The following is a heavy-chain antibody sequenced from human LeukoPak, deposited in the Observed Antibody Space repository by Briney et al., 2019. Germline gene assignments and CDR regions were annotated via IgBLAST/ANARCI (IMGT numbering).Heavy chain of an antibody. V-gene: IGHV3-74*01. CDR2: INSDGSST. J-gene: IGHJ4*02. Sequence: PGGSLRLSCAASGFTFSSYWMHWVRQAPGKGLVWVSRINSDGSSTSYADSVKGRFTISRDNAKNTLYLQMNSLRVGDTAVYYCAKVAKYYYGPETYYFFEQWGQGTPVTASS. CDR3: AKVAKYYYGPETYYFFEQ. CDR1: GFTFSSYW. D-gene: IGHD3-10*01.